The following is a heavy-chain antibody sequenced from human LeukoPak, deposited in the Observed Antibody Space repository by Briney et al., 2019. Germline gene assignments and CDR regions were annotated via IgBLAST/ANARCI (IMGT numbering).Heavy chain of an antibody. V-gene: IGHV3-21*01. CDR3: ARDGYYDSSGYYSGAFDI. J-gene: IGHJ3*02. D-gene: IGHD3-22*01. CDR2: ISSSSSYI. Sequence: GGSLRLSCAASGFTFSSYSMNWVRQAPGKGLGWVSSISSSSSYIYYADSVKGRFTISRDNAKNSLYLQMNSLRAEDTAVYYCARDGYYDSSGYYSGAFDIWGQGTMVTVSS. CDR1: GFTFSSYS.